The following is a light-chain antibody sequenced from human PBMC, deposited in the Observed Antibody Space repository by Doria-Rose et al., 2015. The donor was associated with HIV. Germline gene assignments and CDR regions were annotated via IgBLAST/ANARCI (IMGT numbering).Light chain of an antibody. CDR1: QSIGIW. CDR3: QQYSSSSLYT. CDR2: KAS. J-gene: IGKJ2*01. Sequence: DIQLTQSPSTLSASVGDRVTITCRASQSIGIWLAWYQQKPGKAPKLLIYKASSLESGVPSRFGGSGSGTEFTLTINSLQPDDFATYFCQQYSSSSLYTLGQGTKLEIK. V-gene: IGKV1-5*03.